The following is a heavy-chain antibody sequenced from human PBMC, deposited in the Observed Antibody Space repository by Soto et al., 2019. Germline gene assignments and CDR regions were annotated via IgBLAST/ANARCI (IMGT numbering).Heavy chain of an antibody. D-gene: IGHD3-22*01. CDR2: INAGNGNT. CDR1: GYTFTSYA. V-gene: IGHV1-3*01. Sequence: GASVKVSCKASGYTFTSYAMHWVRQAPGQRLEWMGWINAGNGNTKYSQKFQGRVTITRDTSASTAYMELSSLRSEDTAVYYCARWRGDYYDSSGYGHDYWGQGTLVTVSS. CDR3: ARWRGDYYDSSGYGHDY. J-gene: IGHJ4*02.